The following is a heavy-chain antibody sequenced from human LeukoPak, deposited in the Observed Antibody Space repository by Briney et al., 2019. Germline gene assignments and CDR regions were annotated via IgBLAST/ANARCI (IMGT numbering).Heavy chain of an antibody. V-gene: IGHV3-23*01. Sequence: SERSLRLSCAASGFTFSSYAMSWVRQAPGKGLEWVSAISGSGGSTYYADSVKGRFTISRDNSKNTLYLQMNSLRAEDTAVYYCAKYYYDSSGYYYDPIYFDYWGQGTLVTVSS. CDR1: GFTFSSYA. D-gene: IGHD3-22*01. CDR3: AKYYYDSSGYYYDPIYFDY. CDR2: ISGSGGST. J-gene: IGHJ4*02.